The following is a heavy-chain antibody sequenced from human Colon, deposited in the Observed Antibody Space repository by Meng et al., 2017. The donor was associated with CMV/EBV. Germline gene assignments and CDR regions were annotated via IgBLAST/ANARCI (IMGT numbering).Heavy chain of an antibody. Sequence: GGSLRLSCAVSGFTFSSYWMSWVRQAPGKGLEWVAQIKEDGSEKYYVDSVRGRFTIYRDNAKKSVYLQMNSLRAEDTAVYYCTRPFVVEAARSMDVCGQGTTVTVSS. D-gene: IGHD2-15*01. V-gene: IGHV3-7*01. CDR2: IKEDGSEK. CDR3: TRPFVVEAARSMDV. CDR1: GFTFSSYW. J-gene: IGHJ6*02.